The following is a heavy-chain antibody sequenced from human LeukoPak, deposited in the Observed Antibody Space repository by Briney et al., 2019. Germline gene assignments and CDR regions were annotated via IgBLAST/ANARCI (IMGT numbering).Heavy chain of an antibody. CDR3: ARDATDQLLNDAFDI. D-gene: IGHD2-2*01. CDR1: GFTFSTYS. CDR2: ISYDGSNK. J-gene: IGHJ3*02. V-gene: IGHV3-30*03. Sequence: GGSLRLSCAASGFTFSTYSMTWVRQAPGKGLEWVAVISYDGSNKYYADSVKGRFTISRDNSKNTLYLQMNSLRAEDTAVYYCARDATDQLLNDAFDIWGQGTMVTVSS.